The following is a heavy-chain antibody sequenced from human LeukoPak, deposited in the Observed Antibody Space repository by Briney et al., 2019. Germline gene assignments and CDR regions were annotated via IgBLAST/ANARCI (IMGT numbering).Heavy chain of an antibody. J-gene: IGHJ4*02. CDR3: ARTPPAGMATSFFFDY. CDR2: ISWNSGSI. V-gene: IGHV3-9*01. Sequence: GGSLRLSCAASGFTFDDYAMHWVRQAPGKGLEWVSGISWNSGSIGYADSVKGRFTISRDNAKNSLYLQMNSLRAEDTAVYYCARTPPAGMATSFFFDYWGQGTLVTVSS. CDR1: GFTFDDYA. D-gene: IGHD5-24*01.